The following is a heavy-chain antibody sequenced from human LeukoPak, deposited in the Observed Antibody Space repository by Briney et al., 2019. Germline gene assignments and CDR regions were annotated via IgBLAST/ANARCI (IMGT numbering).Heavy chain of an antibody. V-gene: IGHV3-23*01. Sequence: GGSLRLSCAVSGLTFSTYSMTWVRQGPGKGLEWVSSIYNSGAKIFYADSVKGRFTISRDNSKNMLYLQMNSLRVEDTAVYYCARDAGWNWFDPWGQGTLVTVSS. CDR2: IYNSGAKI. D-gene: IGHD6-19*01. CDR1: GLTFSTYS. CDR3: ARDAGWNWFDP. J-gene: IGHJ5*02.